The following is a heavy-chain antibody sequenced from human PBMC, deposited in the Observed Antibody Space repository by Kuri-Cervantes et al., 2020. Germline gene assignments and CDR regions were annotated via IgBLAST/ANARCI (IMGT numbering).Heavy chain of an antibody. J-gene: IGHJ5*02. CDR1: GFTFSSYW. CDR2: IKQDGSEK. D-gene: IGHD2/OR15-2a*01. V-gene: IGHV3-7*01. CDR3: AKGHLDTSIYDS. Sequence: GASLMTCSAASGFTFSSYWMSWVRQAPGKGLEWVANIKQDGSEKYYVDSVKGRFTISRDNAKNSLYLQMNSLRAEDTAVYYCAKGHLDTSIYDSWGQGTLVTVSS.